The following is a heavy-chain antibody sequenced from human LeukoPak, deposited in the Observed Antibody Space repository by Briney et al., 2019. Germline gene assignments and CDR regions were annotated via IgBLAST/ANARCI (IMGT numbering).Heavy chain of an antibody. CDR3: ARDFRGASGSGSWR. J-gene: IGHJ4*02. D-gene: IGHD3-10*01. Sequence: GGSLRLSCAASGFTVSSNYMSWVRQAPGKGLEWVSVIYSGGSTYYADSVKGRFTISRDNSKNTPYLQMNSLRAEDTAVYYCARDFRGASGSGSWRWGQGTLVTVSS. CDR1: GFTVSSNY. CDR2: IYSGGST. V-gene: IGHV3-53*01.